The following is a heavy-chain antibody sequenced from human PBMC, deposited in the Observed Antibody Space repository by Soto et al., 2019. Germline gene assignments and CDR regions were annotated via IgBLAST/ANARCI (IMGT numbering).Heavy chain of an antibody. J-gene: IGHJ4*02. CDR2: ISSTGSTI. CDR1: GFTFSNYE. CDR3: ARENYDSSGYFLDY. V-gene: IGHV3-48*03. Sequence: GGSLRLSCAASGFTFSNYEMNWVRQAPGKGLEWVSYISSTGSTIYYADSVKGRFTISRDDAKNSLSLQMNSLRAEDTAVYYCARENYDSSGYFLDYWGQGTLVTVSS. D-gene: IGHD3-22*01.